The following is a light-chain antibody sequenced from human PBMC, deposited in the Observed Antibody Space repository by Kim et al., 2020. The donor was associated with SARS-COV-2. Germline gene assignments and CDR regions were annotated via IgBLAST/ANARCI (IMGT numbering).Light chain of an antibody. CDR3: QQYRYYSYT. Sequence: VQMPQSPSTLSANVGDRVIITCRASQSLDDWLAWYQHKPGKAPKLLIYMTSTLESGVPSRFSGSGFGTEFTLTISSLQPDDFATYYCQQYRYYSYTFGPGTKVDIK. CDR1: QSLDDW. V-gene: IGKV1-5*03. CDR2: MTS. J-gene: IGKJ3*01.